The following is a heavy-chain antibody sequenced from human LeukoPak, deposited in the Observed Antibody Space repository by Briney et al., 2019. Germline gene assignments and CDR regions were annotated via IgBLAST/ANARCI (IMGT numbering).Heavy chain of an antibody. V-gene: IGHV3-23*01. CDR3: ARAVAGTEFDY. CDR1: GFTFSDYT. J-gene: IGHJ4*02. D-gene: IGHD6-19*01. CDR2: IYPGGDIT. Sequence: GGSLRLSCAASGFTFSDYTMSWVRQAAGQGLERVSSIYPGGDITYYSDSVRGRFSISRDNSKDTLYLQMNSLRAEDSAVYYCARAVAGTEFDYWGQGTLVTVSS.